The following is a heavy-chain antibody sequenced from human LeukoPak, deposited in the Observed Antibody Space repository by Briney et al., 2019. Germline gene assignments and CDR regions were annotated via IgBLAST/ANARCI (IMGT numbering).Heavy chain of an antibody. J-gene: IGHJ4*02. D-gene: IGHD6-13*01. CDR3: ARVRYSSSGKYYFVH. V-gene: IGHV4-59*01. CDR1: GDSISSYY. Sequence: SETLSLTCTVSGDSISSYYWSWIRQPPGRGLEWIGYMYYSGSTNYNPSLKSRVTISMGTSKDQFSLKLSSVTAADTAVYYCARVRYSSSGKYYFVHWGERSLVSVSS. CDR2: MYYSGST.